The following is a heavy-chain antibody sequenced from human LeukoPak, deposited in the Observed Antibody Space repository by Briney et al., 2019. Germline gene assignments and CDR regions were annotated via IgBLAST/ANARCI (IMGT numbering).Heavy chain of an antibody. CDR3: ARQGAVTTRRTHYYAMDV. Sequence: SETLSLTCTVSGGLISSSGNFYWGWIRQLPGKGLEWIGSVYYIGYTYDNPSLKSRVTVSVDTSKNQFSLKLNSVTAADTAIYYCARQGAVTTRRTHYYAMDVWGLGTTVTVSS. CDR2: VYYIGYT. J-gene: IGHJ6*02. CDR1: GGLISSSGNFY. D-gene: IGHD4-17*01. V-gene: IGHV4-39*01.